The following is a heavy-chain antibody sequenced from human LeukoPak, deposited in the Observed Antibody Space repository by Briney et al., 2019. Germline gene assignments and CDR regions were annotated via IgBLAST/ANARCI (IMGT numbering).Heavy chain of an antibody. V-gene: IGHV3-23*01. D-gene: IGHD6-13*01. CDR2: ISGSGGST. CDR1: GFTFSSYA. CDR3: AKVGHYSSSWYVYYFDY. Sequence: PGGSLRLSCAASGFTFSSYAMSWVRQAPGKGLEWVSAISGSGGSTYYADSVKGRFTISRDNSKNTLYLQMNSLGAEDTAVYYCAKVGHYSSSWYVYYFDYWGQGTLVTVSS. J-gene: IGHJ4*02.